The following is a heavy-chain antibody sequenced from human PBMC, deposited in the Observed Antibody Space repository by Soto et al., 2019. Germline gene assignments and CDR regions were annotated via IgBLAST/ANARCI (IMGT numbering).Heavy chain of an antibody. CDR1: GFTFSSYA. D-gene: IGHD3-3*01. CDR2: FSGSGGST. J-gene: IGHJ6*02. V-gene: IGHV3-23*01. CDR3: AKVGPHRIFGVVIRAHYYYGMDV. Sequence: GGSLRLSCAASGFTFSSYAMSWVRQAPEKGLEWVAAFSGSGGSTYYADSVKGRFTISRDNSKNTLYLQMNSLRAEDTAVYYCAKVGPHRIFGVVIRAHYYYGMDVWGLGTTVTASS.